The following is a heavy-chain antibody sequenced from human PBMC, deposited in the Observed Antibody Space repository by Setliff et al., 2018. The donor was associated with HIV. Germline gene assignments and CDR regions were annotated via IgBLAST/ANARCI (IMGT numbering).Heavy chain of an antibody. CDR1: GYTFTNYD. J-gene: IGHJ5*02. CDR3: ARCSYVWGSYRMRP. Sequence: GASVKVSCKASGYTFTNYDINWVRQATGQGLEWMGWMNPNSGNTGYAQKFQGRVTMTRNTSISTAYMELSSLRSEDTAVYYCARCSYVWGSYRMRPWGQGTLVTVSS. CDR2: MNPNSGNT. D-gene: IGHD3-16*02. V-gene: IGHV1-8*02.